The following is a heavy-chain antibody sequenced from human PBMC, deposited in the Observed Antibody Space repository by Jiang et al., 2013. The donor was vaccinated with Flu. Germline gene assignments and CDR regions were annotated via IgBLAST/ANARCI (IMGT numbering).Heavy chain of an antibody. CDR2: IYPGDSDT. V-gene: IGHV5-51*03. CDR1: GYSFTSYW. D-gene: IGHD2-21*02. J-gene: IGHJ1*01. Sequence: GAEVKKPGESLKISCKGSGYSFTSYWIGWVRQMPGKGLEWMGIIYPGDSDTRYSPSFQGQVTISADKSISTAYLQWSSLKASDTAMYYCARLNCGGDCYELTEYFQHWGQGTLVTVSS. CDR3: ARLNCGGDCYELTEYFQH.